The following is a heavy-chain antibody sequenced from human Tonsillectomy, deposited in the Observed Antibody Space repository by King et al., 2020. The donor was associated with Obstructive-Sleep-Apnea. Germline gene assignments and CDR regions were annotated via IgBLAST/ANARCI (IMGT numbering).Heavy chain of an antibody. Sequence: QLQESGPGLVKPSETLSLTCTVSGGSISSSSYYWGWIRQPPGKGLEWIGSIYYSGNTYYNPSLKSRVTISVDTSKNQFSLTLSSVTAADTAVYYCARSLKNNVGGLDYWGQGTLVTVSS. D-gene: IGHD1-26*01. CDR3: ARSLKNNVGGLDY. CDR2: IYYSGNT. V-gene: IGHV4-39*07. CDR1: GGSISSSSYY. J-gene: IGHJ4*02.